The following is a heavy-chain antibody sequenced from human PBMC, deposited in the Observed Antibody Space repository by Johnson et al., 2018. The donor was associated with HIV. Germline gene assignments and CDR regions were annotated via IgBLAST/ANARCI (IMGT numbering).Heavy chain of an antibody. D-gene: IGHD1-26*01. CDR1: GFTFSSYG. Sequence: QVQLVESGGGVVQPGRSLRLSCAASGFTFSSYGMHWVRQAPGKGLEWVAVIWYAGSNKDYADSVKGRFTISRDNSKNTLYLQMNSLRAEDTAVYYCARDRPSGSYYVDAFDIWGQGTMVTVSS. CDR3: ARDRPSGSYYVDAFDI. CDR2: IWYAGSNK. V-gene: IGHV3-33*01. J-gene: IGHJ3*02.